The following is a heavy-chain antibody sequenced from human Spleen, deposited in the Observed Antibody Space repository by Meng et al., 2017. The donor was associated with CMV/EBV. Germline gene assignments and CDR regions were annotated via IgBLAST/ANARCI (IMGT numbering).Heavy chain of an antibody. V-gene: IGHV3-30-3*01. D-gene: IGHD2-2*01. J-gene: IGHJ6*02. CDR1: GFTFNHYA. CDR2: ISYDGSNK. Sequence: GESLKISCVGSGFTFNHYAMHWVRQAPGKGLEWVAVISYDGSNKYYADSVKGRFTISRDNSKNTLYLQMNSLRAEDTAVYYCARDREICSSTSCPRYYYYGMDVWGQGTTVTVSS. CDR3: ARDREICSSTSCPRYYYYGMDV.